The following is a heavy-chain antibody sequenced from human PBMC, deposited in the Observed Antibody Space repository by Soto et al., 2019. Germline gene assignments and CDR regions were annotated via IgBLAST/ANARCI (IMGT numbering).Heavy chain of an antibody. CDR3: ARGYTVRAPRKGAFDI. Sequence: PSETLSLTCAVYGGSFSGYYWSRIRQPPEKGLEWIGEINHSGSTNYNPSLKSRVTISVDTSKNQFSLKLSSVTAADTAVYYCARGYTVRAPRKGAFDIWGQGTMVTVSS. J-gene: IGHJ3*02. D-gene: IGHD2-2*02. V-gene: IGHV4-34*01. CDR1: GGSFSGYY. CDR2: INHSGST.